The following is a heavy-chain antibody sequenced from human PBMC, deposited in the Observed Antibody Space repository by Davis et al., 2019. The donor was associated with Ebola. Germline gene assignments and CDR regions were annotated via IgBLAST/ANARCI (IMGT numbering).Heavy chain of an antibody. Sequence: GGSLRLSCSSYGFTFGDYAMNWVRQAPGKGLEWVGFIRSKAYGGKTQYAASVKGRFTISRDDSKSIAFLQMNSLKTDDTAVYYCTRDLKQPPPSYYYGMDVWDQGTTVTVSS. CDR2: IRSKAYGGKT. D-gene: IGHD6-13*01. J-gene: IGHJ6*02. V-gene: IGHV3-49*04. CDR3: TRDLKQPPPSYYYGMDV. CDR1: GFTFGDYA.